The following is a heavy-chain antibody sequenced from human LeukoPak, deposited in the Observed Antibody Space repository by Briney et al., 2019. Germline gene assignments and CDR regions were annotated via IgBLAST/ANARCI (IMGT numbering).Heavy chain of an antibody. CDR2: ISSSGGII. D-gene: IGHD3-10*01. V-gene: IGHV3-23*01. Sequence: GGSLRLSCAASGSTFSSYDMSWVRQAPGKGLEWVSVISSSGGIIYYADSVRGRFTISRDNSKNTLYLQMNSLRAEDTAVYYCAKPYNPGSGSYDYWGQGTLVTVSS. CDR3: AKPYNPGSGSYDY. J-gene: IGHJ4*02. CDR1: GSTFSSYD.